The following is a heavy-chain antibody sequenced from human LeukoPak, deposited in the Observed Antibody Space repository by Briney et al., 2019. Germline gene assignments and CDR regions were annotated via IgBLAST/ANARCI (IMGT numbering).Heavy chain of an antibody. D-gene: IGHD3-22*01. Sequence: SETLSLTCTVSGGSISSSSYYWGWIRQPPGKGLEWIGEINHSGSTNYNPSLKSRVTISVDTSKNQFSLKLSSVTAADTAVYYCARLYYDSSGYSTNWGQGTLVTVSS. V-gene: IGHV4-39*07. CDR3: ARLYYDSSGYSTN. CDR2: INHSGST. J-gene: IGHJ4*02. CDR1: GGSISSSSYY.